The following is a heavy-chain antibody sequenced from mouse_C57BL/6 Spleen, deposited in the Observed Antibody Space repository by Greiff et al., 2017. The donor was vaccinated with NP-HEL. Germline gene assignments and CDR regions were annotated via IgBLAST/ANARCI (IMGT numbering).Heavy chain of an antibody. CDR2: INYDGSST. D-gene: IGHD2-1*01. CDR1: GFTFSDYY. J-gene: IGHJ2*01. Sequence: DVKLVESEGGLVQPGSSMKLSCTASGFTFSDYYMAWVRQVPEKGLEWVANINYDGSSTYYLDSLKSRFIISRDNAKNILYLQMSSLKSEDTATYYCARVIYYGNSLDYWGQGTTLTVSS. CDR3: ARVIYYGNSLDY. V-gene: IGHV5-16*01.